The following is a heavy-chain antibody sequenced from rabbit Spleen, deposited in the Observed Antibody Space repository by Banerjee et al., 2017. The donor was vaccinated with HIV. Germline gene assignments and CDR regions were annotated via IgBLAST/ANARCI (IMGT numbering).Heavy chain of an antibody. D-gene: IGHD8-1*01. CDR3: ARDAASSFSSYGMDL. CDR2: IDVTKSGNT. J-gene: IGHJ3*01. Sequence: QSLEESGGDLVKPGASLTLTCKASGLDLNSRYWICWVHQAPGKGLEWIACIDVTKSGNTYYTNWAKGRFTISKTSSTTVALQVPSLTAADTATYFCARDAASSFSSYGMDLWGQGTLVTVS. CDR1: GLDLNSRYW. V-gene: IGHV1S40*01.